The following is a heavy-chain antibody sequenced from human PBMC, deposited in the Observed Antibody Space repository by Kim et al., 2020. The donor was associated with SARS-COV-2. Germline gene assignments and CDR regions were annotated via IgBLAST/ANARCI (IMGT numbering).Heavy chain of an antibody. V-gene: IGHV4-39*01. Sequence: SETLSLTCTVSGGSISSSSYYWGWIRQPPGKGLEWIGSIYYSGSTYYNPSLKSRVTISVDTSKNQFSLKLSSVTAADTAVYYCARLEGWRYHVRYWGQGT. CDR2: IYYSGST. CDR1: GGSISSSSYY. J-gene: IGHJ4*02. D-gene: IGHD1-26*01. CDR3: ARLEGWRYHVRY.